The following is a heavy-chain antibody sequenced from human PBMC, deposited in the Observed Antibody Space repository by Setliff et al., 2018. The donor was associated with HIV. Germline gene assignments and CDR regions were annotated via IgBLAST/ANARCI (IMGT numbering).Heavy chain of an antibody. CDR1: NGSINNYF. CDR2: IFSSGTY. J-gene: IGHJ4*02. V-gene: IGHV4-4*07. D-gene: IGHD3-16*01. CDR3: ARMAPDGTGGYYFDA. Sequence: SETLSLTYTVSNGSINNYFWSWIRQPAGKRLEWIGRIFSSGTYNYNPSLRSRVTISVDASNKKFSLNLMSVTAADTAVYYCARMAPDGTGGYYFDAWGQGTLVTVSS.